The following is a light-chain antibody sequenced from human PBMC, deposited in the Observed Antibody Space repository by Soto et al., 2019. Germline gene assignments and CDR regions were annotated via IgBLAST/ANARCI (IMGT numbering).Light chain of an antibody. CDR3: QQYNNWPQVT. Sequence: EIVMSQSPATLSVSPGERATLSCRASQSMSSNLAWYQQKPGQAPRLLIYGASTRATGIPARFSGSGSGTEFTLTISSLQSEDFAVYYCQQYNNWPQVTFGGGTKVEIK. V-gene: IGKV3-15*01. CDR1: QSMSSN. CDR2: GAS. J-gene: IGKJ4*01.